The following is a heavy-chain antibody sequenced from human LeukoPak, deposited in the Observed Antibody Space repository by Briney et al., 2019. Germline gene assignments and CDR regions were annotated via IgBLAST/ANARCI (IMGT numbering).Heavy chain of an antibody. D-gene: IGHD6-13*01. CDR3: AIGGQQLVRVFTF. J-gene: IGHJ4*02. CDR2: ISGDGGST. CDR1: GFTFDDYG. V-gene: IGHV3-43*02. Sequence: GGSLRLSCAASGFTFDDYGMHWVRQVPGKGREWVSLISGDGGSTYYADSVRARVTISRDNNKNSLYLQTNRLRTEDTALYYCAIGGQQLVRVFTFWGQGNLVTVSS.